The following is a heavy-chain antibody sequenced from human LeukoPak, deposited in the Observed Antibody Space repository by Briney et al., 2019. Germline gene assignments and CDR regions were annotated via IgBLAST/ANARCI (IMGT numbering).Heavy chain of an antibody. CDR3: ARHSSPHAGSSSWYDF. D-gene: IGHD2-15*01. Sequence: SETLSLTCTVSGGSISSSTYHWGWIRQPPGKGLEWIGSIYYSGNTYYNPSLKSRVTISVDTSKNQFSVKLSSVTAADTAVYYCARHSSPHAGSSSWYDFWGQGTLVTVSS. V-gene: IGHV4-39*01. CDR1: GGSISSSTYH. J-gene: IGHJ5*01. CDR2: IYYSGNT.